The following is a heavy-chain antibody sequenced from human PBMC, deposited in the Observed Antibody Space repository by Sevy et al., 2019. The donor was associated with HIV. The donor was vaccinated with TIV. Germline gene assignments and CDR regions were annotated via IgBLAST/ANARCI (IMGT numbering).Heavy chain of an antibody. D-gene: IGHD2-2*02. J-gene: IGHJ6*02. Sequence: GGSLRLSCAASEFTFSDYYMSWFRQAPGKGLEWVSYISNSGSDIYYADSVKGRFTISRDNAKKSLYLQMNSLRVEDTAVYYCARAGCSSTSCYIHYYYYGMDVWGQGTTVTVSS. CDR1: EFTFSDYY. CDR2: ISNSGSDI. CDR3: ARAGCSSTSCYIHYYYYGMDV. V-gene: IGHV3-11*01.